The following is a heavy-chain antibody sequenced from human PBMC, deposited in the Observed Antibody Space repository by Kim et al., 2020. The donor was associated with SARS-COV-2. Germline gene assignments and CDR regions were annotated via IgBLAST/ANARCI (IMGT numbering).Heavy chain of an antibody. J-gene: IGHJ3*02. Sequence: ASVKVSCKASGYTFTGYYMHWVRQAPGQGLEWMGWINPNSGGTNYAQKFQGWVTMTRDTSISTAYMELSRLRSDDTAVYYCARDKGTVNPFGAFDIWGQGTMVTVSS. CDR1: GYTFTGYY. V-gene: IGHV1-2*04. CDR2: INPNSGGT. CDR3: ARDKGTVNPFGAFDI. D-gene: IGHD4-4*01.